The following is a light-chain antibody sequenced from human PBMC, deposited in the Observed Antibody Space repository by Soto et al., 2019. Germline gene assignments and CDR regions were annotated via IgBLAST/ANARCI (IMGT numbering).Light chain of an antibody. CDR2: RND. J-gene: IGLJ3*02. Sequence: QSLLTQPPSASGTPGQRVTISCSGSSSNIGSDYVYWYQQLPGSAPKLLIYRNDQRPSGVPDRLSGSKSGTSASLAISGLRSEDEAAYYCAAWDDSLSAWVFGGGTKLTVL. CDR1: SSNIGSDY. CDR3: AAWDDSLSAWV. V-gene: IGLV1-47*01.